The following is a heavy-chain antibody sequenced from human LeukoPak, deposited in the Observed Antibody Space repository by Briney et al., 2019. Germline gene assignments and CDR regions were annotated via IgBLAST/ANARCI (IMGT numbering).Heavy chain of an antibody. CDR2: IYYSGST. V-gene: IGHV4-59*08. D-gene: IGHD3-10*01. J-gene: IGHJ5*02. CDR1: GGSISSHY. CDR3: ARHEDGNYYGSGSYYYWFDP. Sequence: PSETLSLTCTVSGGSISSHYWSWIRQPPGKGLEWIGYIYYSGSTNYNPSLKSRVTISVDTSKNQFSLKLSSVTAADTAVYYCARHEDGNYYGSGSYYYWFDPWGQGTLVTVSS.